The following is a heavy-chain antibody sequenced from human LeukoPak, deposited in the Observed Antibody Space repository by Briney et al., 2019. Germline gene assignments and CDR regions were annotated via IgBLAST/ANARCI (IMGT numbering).Heavy chain of an antibody. D-gene: IGHD1-26*01. CDR2: ISSSSSTI. CDR3: AREVVGATSIFDY. Sequence: GGSLRLSCAASGFTFSSYSMNWVRQAPGKGLEWVSYISSSSSTIYYADSVKGRFTISGDNAKNSLYLQMNSLRAEDTAVYYCAREVVGATSIFDYWGQGTLVTVSS. J-gene: IGHJ4*02. CDR1: GFTFSSYS. V-gene: IGHV3-48*01.